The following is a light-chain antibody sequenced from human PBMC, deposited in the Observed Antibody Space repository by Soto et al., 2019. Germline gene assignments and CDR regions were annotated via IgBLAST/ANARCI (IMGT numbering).Light chain of an antibody. CDR1: STDVGSYNR. CDR2: EVS. J-gene: IGLJ2*01. CDR3: SSYTSSNSVV. Sequence: QSALTQPPSVSGSPGQSVTISCTGTSTDVGSYNRVSWYQQSPGTAPKLMIYEVSYRPSGVPDRFSGSKSGNTASLTISGLQAEHEADYYCSSYTSSNSVVFGGGTKLTVL. V-gene: IGLV2-18*02.